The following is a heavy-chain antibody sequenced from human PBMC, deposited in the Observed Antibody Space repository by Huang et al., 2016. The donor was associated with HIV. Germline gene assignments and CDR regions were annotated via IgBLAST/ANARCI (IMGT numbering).Heavy chain of an antibody. CDR1: GGSISSSSYY. J-gene: IGHJ4*02. D-gene: IGHD3-10*01. CDR3: ARRLRLGYYFDY. Sequence: QLQLQESGPGLVKPSETLSLTCTVSGGSISSSSYYWGWIRQPPGKGLEWIGGIYYSGSTYYNPSLKSRVTISVDTSKNQFSLKLSSVTAADTAVYYCARRLRLGYYFDYWGQGTLVTVSS. V-gene: IGHV4-39*01. CDR2: IYYSGST.